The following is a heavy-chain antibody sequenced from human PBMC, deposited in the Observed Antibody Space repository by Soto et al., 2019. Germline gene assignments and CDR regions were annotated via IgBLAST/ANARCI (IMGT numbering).Heavy chain of an antibody. J-gene: IGHJ4*02. D-gene: IGHD6-25*01. Sequence: QVQLVQSGAEVKKPGSSVKVSCKASGGTFSSYTISWVRQAPGQGLEWMGRIIPILGIANYAQKFQGRVTITAENARGTAYGERRSLRSEAAAVYYWGRDSYSSATGVTTEYFASGARGPLVTASS. CDR2: IIPILGIA. V-gene: IGHV1-69*02. CDR1: GGTFSSYT. CDR3: GRDSYSSATGVTTEYFAS.